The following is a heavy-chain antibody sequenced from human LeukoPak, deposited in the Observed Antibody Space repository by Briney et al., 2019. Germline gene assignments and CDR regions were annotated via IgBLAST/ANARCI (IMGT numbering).Heavy chain of an antibody. Sequence: GGSLRLSCAASGFTFSSYAMHWVRQAPGKGLEWVAVISYDGSNKYYADSVKGRFTISRDNSKNTLYLQMNSLRAEDTAVYYCARVLYSSSWYGYYYYGMDVWGQGTTVTVSS. V-gene: IGHV3-30*04. CDR3: ARVLYSSSWYGYYYYGMDV. CDR1: GFTFSSYA. CDR2: ISYDGSNK. J-gene: IGHJ6*02. D-gene: IGHD6-13*01.